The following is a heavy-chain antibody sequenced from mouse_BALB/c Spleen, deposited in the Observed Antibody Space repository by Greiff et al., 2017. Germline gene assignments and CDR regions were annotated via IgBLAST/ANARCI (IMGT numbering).Heavy chain of an antibody. Sequence: EVQRVESGGGLVKPGGSLKLSCAASGFTFSSYAMSWVRQTPEKRLEWVASISSGGSTYYPDSVKGRFTISRDNARNILYLQMSSLRSEDTAMYYCASAYYYGSSVYAMDYWGQGTSDTVSS. V-gene: IGHV5-6-5*01. CDR1: GFTFSSYA. CDR3: ASAYYYGSSVYAMDY. CDR2: ISSGGST. D-gene: IGHD1-1*01. J-gene: IGHJ4*01.